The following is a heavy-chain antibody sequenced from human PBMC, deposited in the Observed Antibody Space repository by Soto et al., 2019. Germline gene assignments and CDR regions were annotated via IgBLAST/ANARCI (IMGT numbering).Heavy chain of an antibody. J-gene: IGHJ1*01. Sequence: SETLSLTCTVSGGSISSVGYYWSWIRQHPGKGLEWIGYIYYTGSTYYNPSLKSRVTISVDTSKNQFSLKLSSVTAADTAVYYCARHLRTSYYDILTGYQSFQHWGQGTLVTAPQ. CDR2: IYYTGST. CDR1: GGSISSVGYY. CDR3: ARHLRTSYYDILTGYQSFQH. V-gene: IGHV4-31*03. D-gene: IGHD3-9*01.